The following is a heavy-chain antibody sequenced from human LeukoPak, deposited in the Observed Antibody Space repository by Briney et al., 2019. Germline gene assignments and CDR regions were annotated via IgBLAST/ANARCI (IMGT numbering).Heavy chain of an antibody. CDR2: ISYDGSNK. CDR3: ASDRITMIVGGSGRAFSDY. D-gene: IGHD3-22*01. Sequence: PGGSLRLSCAASGFNFSRYDMHWVRQAPGKGLEWVAVISYDGSNKYYADSVKGRFTISRDNSKNTLYLQMNSLRAEDTAVYYCASDRITMIVGGSGRAFSDYWGQGTLVTVSS. V-gene: IGHV3-30*19. CDR1: GFNFSRYD. J-gene: IGHJ4*02.